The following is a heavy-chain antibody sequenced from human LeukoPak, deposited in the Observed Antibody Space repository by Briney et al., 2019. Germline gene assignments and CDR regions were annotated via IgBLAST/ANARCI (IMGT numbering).Heavy chain of an antibody. J-gene: IGHJ2*01. CDR3: ARVSSSWYQDWYFDL. Sequence: SETLSLTCTVSGGSISSYYWSWIRQPPGKGLEWIGYIYYSGSTNYKPSLKSRVTMSVDTSKNQFSLKLSSVTAADTAVYYCARVSSSWYQDWYFDLWGRGTLVTVSS. D-gene: IGHD6-13*01. CDR1: GGSISSYY. CDR2: IYYSGST. V-gene: IGHV4-59*12.